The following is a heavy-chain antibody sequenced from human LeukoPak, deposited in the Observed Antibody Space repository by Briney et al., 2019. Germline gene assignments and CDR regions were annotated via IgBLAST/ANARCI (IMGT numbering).Heavy chain of an antibody. CDR1: GFIFSSYW. Sequence: GGSLRLSCAASGFIFSSYWMSWVRQAPGKGLEWVANIKQDGSEKYYVDSVKGRFTISRDNAKNSLYLQMNSLRAEDTAVYYCAIVTGDLDYWGQGTLVTVSS. CDR2: IKQDGSEK. J-gene: IGHJ4*02. D-gene: IGHD7-27*01. V-gene: IGHV3-7*01. CDR3: AIVTGDLDY.